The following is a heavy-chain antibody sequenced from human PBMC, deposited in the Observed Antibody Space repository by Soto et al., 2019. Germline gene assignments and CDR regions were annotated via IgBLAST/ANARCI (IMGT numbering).Heavy chain of an antibody. Sequence: PLEILSLTCTVSGGSISSYYWSWIRQPPGKGLEWIGYIYYSGSTNYNPSLKSRVTISVDTSKNQFSLKLSSVTAADTAVYYCARQGLDYVGPLYYYYYYYMDVWGKGTTVTVSS. J-gene: IGHJ6*03. V-gene: IGHV4-59*08. CDR1: GGSISSYY. CDR3: ARQGLDYVGPLYYYYYYYMDV. CDR2: IYYSGST. D-gene: IGHD4-17*01.